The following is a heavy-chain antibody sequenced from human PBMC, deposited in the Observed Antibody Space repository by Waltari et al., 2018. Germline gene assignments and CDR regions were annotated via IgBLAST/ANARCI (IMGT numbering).Heavy chain of an antibody. J-gene: IGHJ5*02. CDR2: VIPILGTA. D-gene: IGHD3-3*01. Sequence: QVQLVQSGAEVMKPGSSVKVSCTASGGPFSSYAISWVRQAPGQGLEWMGRVIPILGTANYAQEFQGRVTGTADKSTSTADMELSSLRSEDTAVDYCARGQYDFWSGIGTYCSWFDPWGQGTLVTVSA. CDR1: GGPFSSYA. V-gene: IGHV1-69*13. CDR3: ARGQYDFWSGIGTYCSWFDP.